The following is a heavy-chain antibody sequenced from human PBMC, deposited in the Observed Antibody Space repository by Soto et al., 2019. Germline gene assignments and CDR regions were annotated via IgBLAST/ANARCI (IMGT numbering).Heavy chain of an antibody. Sequence: HPGGSLRLSCAASGLIFSNYKMHWVRQAPGKGLVWVSRINTDGSIIDYADSVKGRFTVSRDNAKNTLYLQMNSLRAEDTAVYYCARDPNPYGEYCSGGGCYFFDYWGQGTLVTVSS. CDR2: INTDGSII. J-gene: IGHJ4*02. CDR1: GLIFSNYK. CDR3: ARDPNPYGEYCSGGGCYFFDY. V-gene: IGHV3-74*01. D-gene: IGHD2-15*01.